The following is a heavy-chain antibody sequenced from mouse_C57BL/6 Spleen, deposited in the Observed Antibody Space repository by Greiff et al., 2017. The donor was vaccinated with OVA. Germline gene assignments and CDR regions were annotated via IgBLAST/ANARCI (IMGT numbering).Heavy chain of an antibody. D-gene: IGHD2-3*01. V-gene: IGHV1-55*01. Sequence: QVQLQHSGAELVKPGASVKMSCTASGYTFTSYCITWVQQRPGQGLEWIGDINPGRGSTNYNEKFKSKATLTVYPSSSTAYMQLSSLTSVDSAVYYCARTNGDYYSWYFDVWGTGTTVTVSS. CDR2: INPGRGST. CDR1: GYTFTSYC. CDR3: ARTNGDYYSWYFDV. J-gene: IGHJ1*03.